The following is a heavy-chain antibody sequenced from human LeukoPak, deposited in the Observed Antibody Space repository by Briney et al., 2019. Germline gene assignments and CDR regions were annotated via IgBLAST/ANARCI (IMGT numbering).Heavy chain of an antibody. CDR1: GFTFSSYA. CDR3: AKLRYSGYGPGDY. CDR2: ISDSGAST. V-gene: IGHV3-23*01. D-gene: IGHD5-12*01. J-gene: IGHJ4*02. Sequence: GGSLRLSCAASGFTFSSYAMSWVSQAPGKWLEWVSDISDSGASTYYADSVKGRFTVSRDNSKNTLYLQMNSLRAEDTATYYCAKLRYSGYGPGDYWGQGTLVTVSS.